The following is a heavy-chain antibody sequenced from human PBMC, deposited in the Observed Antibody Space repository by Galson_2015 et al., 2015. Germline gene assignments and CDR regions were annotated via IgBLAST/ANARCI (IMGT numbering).Heavy chain of an antibody. CDR3: AKSSADILTGYPLDY. D-gene: IGHD3-9*01. J-gene: IGHJ4*02. V-gene: IGHV3-9*01. Sequence: SLRLSCAASGFTFDDYAMHWVRQTPGKGLEWVSGITWKSDNIAYAGAVKGRFTISRDNAKNFLYLQMNSLRAEDTALYYCAKSSADILTGYPLDYWGQGTLVTVSS. CDR1: GFTFDDYA. CDR2: ITWKSDNI.